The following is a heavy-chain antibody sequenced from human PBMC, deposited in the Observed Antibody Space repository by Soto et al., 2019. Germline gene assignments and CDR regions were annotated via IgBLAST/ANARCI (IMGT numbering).Heavy chain of an antibody. CDR1: GFTFSSYA. CDR3: AKSAVRGVIYYYYMDV. J-gene: IGHJ6*03. V-gene: IGHV3-23*01. D-gene: IGHD3-10*01. CDR2: ISGSGGST. Sequence: GGSLRLSCAASGFTFSSYAMSWVRQAPGKGLEWVSAISGSGGSTYYADSVKGRFTISRDNSKNTLYLQMNSLRAEDTAVYYCAKSAVRGVIYYYYMDVWGKGTTVTVSS.